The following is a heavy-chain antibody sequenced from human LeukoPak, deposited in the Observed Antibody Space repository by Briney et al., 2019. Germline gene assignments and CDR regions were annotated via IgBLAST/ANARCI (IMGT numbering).Heavy chain of an antibody. Sequence: GGSLRLSCSASGFTFRNYAMAWVRQAPGKGLEYVSAISNNGVSTYYADSVKGRFTISRDNSKSTLYLQMNSLRAEDTAVYYCAMNWNCDYWGQGTLVTVSS. CDR2: ISNNGVST. V-gene: IGHV3-64*04. J-gene: IGHJ4*02. CDR3: AMNWNCDY. CDR1: GFTFRNYA. D-gene: IGHD1-1*01.